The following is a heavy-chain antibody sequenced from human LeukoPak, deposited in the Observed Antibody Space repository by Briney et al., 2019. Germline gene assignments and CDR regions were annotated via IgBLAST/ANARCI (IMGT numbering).Heavy chain of an antibody. CDR2: IYYSGTT. J-gene: IGHJ3*02. V-gene: IGHV4-39*07. Sequence: SETLSLTCTVSGGSISSSSYYWGWIRQSPGKGLEWIGSIYYSGTTYYNPSLKSRVTISVDKSKNQFSLKLSSVTAADTAVYYCARGVGEDDAFDIWGQGTMVTVSS. D-gene: IGHD3-10*01. CDR1: GGSISSSSYY. CDR3: ARGVGEDDAFDI.